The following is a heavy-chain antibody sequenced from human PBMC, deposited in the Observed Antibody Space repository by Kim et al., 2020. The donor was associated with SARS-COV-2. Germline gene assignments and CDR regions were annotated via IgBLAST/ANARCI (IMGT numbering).Heavy chain of an antibody. CDR1: GGSISSGGYY. CDR2: IYYSGST. CDR3: ARGLNYDFWSGAYLYFDY. Sequence: SETLSLTCTVSGGSISSGGYYWSWIRQHPGKGLEWIGYIYYSGSTYYNPSLKSRVTISVDTSKNQFSLKLSSVTAADTAVYYCARGLNYDFWSGAYLYFDYWGQGTLVTVSS. D-gene: IGHD3-3*01. J-gene: IGHJ4*02. V-gene: IGHV4-31*03.